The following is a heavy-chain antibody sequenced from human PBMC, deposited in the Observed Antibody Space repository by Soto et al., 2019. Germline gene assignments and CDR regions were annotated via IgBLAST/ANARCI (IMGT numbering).Heavy chain of an antibody. J-gene: IGHJ6*03. V-gene: IGHV1-18*01. CDR3: ARDNGSGSYPMNYYYYYMDV. CDR1: GYTFTSYG. CDR2: ISAYNGNT. D-gene: IGHD3-10*01. Sequence: ASVKVSCKASGYTFTSYGISWVRQAPGQGLEWMGWISAYNGNTNYAQKLQGRVTMTTDTSTSTAYMELRSLRSDDTAVYYCARDNGSGSYPMNYYYYYMDVWGKGTTVTVSS.